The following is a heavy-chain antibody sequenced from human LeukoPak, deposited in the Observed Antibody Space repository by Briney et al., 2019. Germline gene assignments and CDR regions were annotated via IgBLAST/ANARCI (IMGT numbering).Heavy chain of an antibody. CDR1: GFTFSSYG. D-gene: IGHD6-19*01. CDR2: IWYDGSNK. Sequence: PGGSLRLSCAASGFTFSSYGMHWVRQAPGKGLEWVAVIWYDGSNKYYADSVKGRFTISRDNAKNSLYLQMNSLRAEDTALYYCAKEGGSGWYMGDDYWGQGTLVTVSS. J-gene: IGHJ4*02. V-gene: IGHV3-33*03. CDR3: AKEGGSGWYMGDDY.